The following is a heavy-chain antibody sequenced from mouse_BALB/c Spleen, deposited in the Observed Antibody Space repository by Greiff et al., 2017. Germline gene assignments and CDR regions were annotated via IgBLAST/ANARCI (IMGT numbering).Heavy chain of an antibody. Sequence: QVQLQQSGAELVRPGSSVKISCKASGYAFSSYWMNWVKQRPGQGLEWIGQIYPGDGDTNYNGKFKGKATLTADKSSSTAYMQLSSLTSEDSAVYFCARGGGNLYYFDYWGQGTTLTVSS. CDR2: IYPGDGDT. CDR3: ARGGGNLYYFDY. CDR1: GYAFSSYW. V-gene: IGHV1-80*01. J-gene: IGHJ2*01. D-gene: IGHD2-1*01.